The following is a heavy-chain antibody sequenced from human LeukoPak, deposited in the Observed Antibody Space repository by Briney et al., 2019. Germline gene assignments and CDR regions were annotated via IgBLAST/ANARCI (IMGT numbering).Heavy chain of an antibody. V-gene: IGHV3-7*01. J-gene: IGHJ4*02. CDR2: IKGDGSEI. D-gene: IGHD4-11*01. CDR1: GFTFSSYW. Sequence: GSLRLSRSASGFTFSSYWMRWVRQTRGKGLEWVANIKGDGSEINYVDSVKGRFTISRDNAKNSLSLQMNSLTADDTGVYYCAREGLPYSGDYWGQGTLVTVSS. CDR3: AREGLPYSGDY.